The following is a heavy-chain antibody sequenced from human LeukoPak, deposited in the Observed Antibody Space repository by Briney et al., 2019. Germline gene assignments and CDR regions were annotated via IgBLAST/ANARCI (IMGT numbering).Heavy chain of an antibody. V-gene: IGHV3-66*01. Sequence: GGSLRLSCAASGFTVSSNYMSWVRQAPGKGLEWVSVIYSGGSTYYADSVKGRFTISRDNSKNTLYLQMNSLRAEDTAVYYCAREVAGFDYYYYYYMDVWGKGTTVTISS. D-gene: IGHD6-19*01. CDR2: IYSGGST. J-gene: IGHJ6*03. CDR1: GFTVSSNY. CDR3: AREVAGFDYYYYYYMDV.